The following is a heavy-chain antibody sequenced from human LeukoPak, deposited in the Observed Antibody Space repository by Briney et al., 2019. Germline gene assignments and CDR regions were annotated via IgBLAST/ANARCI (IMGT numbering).Heavy chain of an antibody. D-gene: IGHD6-19*01. J-gene: IGHJ3*02. V-gene: IGHV3-11*01. CDR1: GFTFSDYY. CDR2: ISSSGSTI. Sequence: GGSLRLSCAASGFTFSDYYMSWIRQAPGKGLEWVSYISSSGSTIYYADSVKGRFTISRDNAKNALYLQMNSLRAEDTAVYYCARPSLGSGWLLDAFDIWGQGAMVTVSS. CDR3: ARPSLGSGWLLDAFDI.